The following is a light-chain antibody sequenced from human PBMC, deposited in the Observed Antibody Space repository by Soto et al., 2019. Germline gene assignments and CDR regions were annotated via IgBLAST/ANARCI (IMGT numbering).Light chain of an antibody. CDR2: KAS. CDR3: QHYNSYSEA. J-gene: IGKJ1*01. Sequence: DIQMTQSPSTLSGSVGDSVTITCRASQTISSWLAWYQQKQGKAPKLLIYKASTLKSGVPSRFSGSGSGTEGTITISSLQPDDFETYYGQHYNSYSEAFGQGTKVDNK. CDR1: QTISSW. V-gene: IGKV1-5*03.